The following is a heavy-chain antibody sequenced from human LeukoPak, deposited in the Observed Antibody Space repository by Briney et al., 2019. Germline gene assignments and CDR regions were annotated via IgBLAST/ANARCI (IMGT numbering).Heavy chain of an antibody. D-gene: IGHD5-18*01. CDR3: ARPGGDTAMAIDY. J-gene: IGHJ4*02. CDR1: GFTFSSYW. Sequence: GGSLRLSCAASGFTFSSYWMSWVRQAPGKGLEWVANIKQDGSEKYYVDSVKGRFTISRDNAKNSLYLQMNSLRAEDTAVYYCARPGGDTAMAIDYWGQGTLVIVSS. CDR2: IKQDGSEK. V-gene: IGHV3-7*03.